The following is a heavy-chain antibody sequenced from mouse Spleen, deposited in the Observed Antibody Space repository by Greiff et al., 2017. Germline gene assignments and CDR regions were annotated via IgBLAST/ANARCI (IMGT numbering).Heavy chain of an antibody. CDR1: GYSITSGYY. V-gene: IGHV3-6*01. J-gene: IGHJ1*01. D-gene: IGHD1-1*01. CDR2: ISYDGSN. Sequence: EVQLQESGPGLVKPSQSLSLTCSVTGYSITSGYYWNWIRQFPGNKLEWMGYISYDGSNNYNPSLKNRISITRDTSKNQFFLKLNSVTTEDTATYYCARDGTTVVARYFDVWGAGTTVTVSS. CDR3: ARDGTTVVARYFDV.